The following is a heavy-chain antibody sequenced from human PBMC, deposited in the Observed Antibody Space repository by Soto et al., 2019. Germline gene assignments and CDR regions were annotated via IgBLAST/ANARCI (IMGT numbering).Heavy chain of an antibody. CDR3: ARSIVLVTAGAFDI. V-gene: IGHV2-70*04. J-gene: IGHJ3*02. D-gene: IGHD2-21*02. Sequence: SGPTLVNPTQTLTLTCTFSGFSLSTSGMRVSWIRQPPGKALEWLARIDWDDDKFYSTSLKTRLTISKDTSKNQVVLTMTNMDPVDTATYYCARSIVLVTAGAFDIWGQGTMVTVSS. CDR2: IDWDDDK. CDR1: GFSLSTSGMR.